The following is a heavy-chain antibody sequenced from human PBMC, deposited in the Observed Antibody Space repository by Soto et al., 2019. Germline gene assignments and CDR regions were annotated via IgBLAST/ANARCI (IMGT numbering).Heavy chain of an antibody. CDR1: GYTFTGYY. J-gene: IGHJ6*03. D-gene: IGHD3-9*01. CDR2: INPNSGGT. CDR3: ARAPYASLLRYGETHDYYYMDV. V-gene: IGHV1-2*04. Sequence: ASVKVSCKASGYTFTGYYMHWVRQAPGQGLEWMGWINPNSGGTNYAQKFQGWVTMTRDTSISTAYMELSRLRSDDTAVYYCARAPYASLLRYGETHDYYYMDVWGKGTTVTVSS.